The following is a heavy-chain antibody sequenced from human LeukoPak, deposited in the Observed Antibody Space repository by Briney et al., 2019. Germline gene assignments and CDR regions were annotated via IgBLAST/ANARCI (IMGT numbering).Heavy chain of an antibody. Sequence: ASVKVSCKATGYTFTSFDINWVRQASGQGLEWMGWMSPSNGDTGSAQKFQGRVTMTRDTSIGTAHMELSSLRSDDTAMYYCARVDLDTTMDGPDYWGQGTLVTVSS. CDR3: ARVDLDTTMDGPDY. CDR2: MSPSNGDT. D-gene: IGHD5-18*01. V-gene: IGHV1-8*01. CDR1: GYTFTSFD. J-gene: IGHJ4*02.